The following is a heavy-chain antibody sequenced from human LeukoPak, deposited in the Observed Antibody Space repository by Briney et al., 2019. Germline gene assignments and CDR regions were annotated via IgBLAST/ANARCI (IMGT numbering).Heavy chain of an antibody. CDR3: ARDLSRPYYHYGMDV. Sequence: GGSLRLSCAASGFTVSSNYMSWVRQAPGKGLEWVSVIYSGGSTYYADSVKGRFTISRDNSKNTLYLQMNSLRAEDTAVYYCARDLSRPYYHYGMDVWGQGTTVTVSS. CDR2: IYSGGST. V-gene: IGHV3-53*01. J-gene: IGHJ6*02. CDR1: GFTVSSNY.